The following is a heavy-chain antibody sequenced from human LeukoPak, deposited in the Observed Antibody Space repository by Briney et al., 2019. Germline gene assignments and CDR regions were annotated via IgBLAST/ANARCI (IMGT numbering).Heavy chain of an antibody. CDR2: IRYDGSNK. Sequence: GGSLRLSCAASGFTFSSYGMHWVRQAPGKGLEWVAFIRYDGSNKYYADSVKGRFTISRDNSKNTLYLQMNSLRAEDTAVYYCAKGMIYDDYDFDYWGQGTLVTVSS. CDR1: GFTFSSYG. D-gene: IGHD4-17*01. V-gene: IGHV3-30*02. CDR3: AKGMIYDDYDFDY. J-gene: IGHJ4*02.